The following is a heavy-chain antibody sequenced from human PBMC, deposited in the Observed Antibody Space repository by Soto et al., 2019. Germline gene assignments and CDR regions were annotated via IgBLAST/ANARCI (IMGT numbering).Heavy chain of an antibody. CDR2: IGTAGDT. CDR3: ARAYGDYVHYYYYGMDV. V-gene: IGHV3-13*04. CDR1: GFTFSSYD. D-gene: IGHD4-17*01. J-gene: IGHJ6*02. Sequence: EVQLVKSGGGLVQPGGSLRLSCAASGFTFSSYDMHWVRQAKGKGLEWVSAIGTAGDTYYPGSVKGRFTISRENAKNSLYLQMNSLRAGDTAVYYCARAYGDYVHYYYYGMDVWGQGTTVTVSS.